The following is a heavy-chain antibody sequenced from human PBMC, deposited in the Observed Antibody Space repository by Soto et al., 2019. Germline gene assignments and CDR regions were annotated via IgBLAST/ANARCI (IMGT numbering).Heavy chain of an antibody. J-gene: IGHJ6*03. CDR2: INDSGNI. Sequence: QVQLQQWGAGLLKPSETLSLTCAVYGGSLSGYQWSWIRQTPGKGLEWIGEINDSGNINYNPSLKSRVTILLDTPRKQISLKLSAVTAADSAVYYCAGGLILWFGELSRRGGYYYYMDVWGKGTTVAVSS. CDR3: AGGLILWFGELSRRGGYYYYMDV. D-gene: IGHD3-10*01. CDR1: GGSLSGYQ. V-gene: IGHV4-34*01.